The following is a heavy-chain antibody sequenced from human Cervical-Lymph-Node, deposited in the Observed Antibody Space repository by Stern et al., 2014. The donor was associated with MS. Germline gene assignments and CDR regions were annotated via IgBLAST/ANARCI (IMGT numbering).Heavy chain of an antibody. Sequence: VQLVESGGGLVQPGGSLRISCAASGFSFGGYSMNWVRQAPGKGLEWVSYISSTSSIIHYADSVKGRFTISRDNAKNSLYLQMNSLRDEDTALYYCAKEELDYFDSWGQGALVTVSS. CDR1: GFSFGGYS. V-gene: IGHV3-48*02. J-gene: IGHJ4*02. CDR3: AKEELDYFDS. CDR2: ISSTSSII. D-gene: IGHD3-3*02.